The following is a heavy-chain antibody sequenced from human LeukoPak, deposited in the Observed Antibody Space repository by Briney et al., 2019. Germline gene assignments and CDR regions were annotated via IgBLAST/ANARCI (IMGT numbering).Heavy chain of an antibody. Sequence: ASVKVSCKAAGYTFTDYYMHWVRQAPGQGLEWMGWINPNSGGTNYAQKFQGRVTMTRDTSISTAYMELSRLRSDDTAVYYCARSLLIRANYDREHSYGYWGQGTLVTVSS. CDR1: GYTFTDYY. CDR2: INPNSGGT. V-gene: IGHV1-2*02. CDR3: ARSLLIRANYDREHSYGY. D-gene: IGHD3-22*01. J-gene: IGHJ4*02.